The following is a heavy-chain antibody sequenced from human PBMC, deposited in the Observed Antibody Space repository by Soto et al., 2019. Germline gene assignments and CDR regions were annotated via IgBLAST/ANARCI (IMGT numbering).Heavy chain of an antibody. V-gene: IGHV3-30-3*01. D-gene: IGHD3-22*01. CDR1: GFTFSHYA. CDR3: ARSAPYYPLDF. Sequence: QVQLVESGGGVVQPGRSLRLSCAASGFTFSHYAMHWVRQAPGKGLEWVAVISFDGSNKYYADSVKGRFTISRANSKSTLYLQINSLRPEDTAVYYCARSAPYYPLDFWGQGSLVTVSS. J-gene: IGHJ4*02. CDR2: ISFDGSNK.